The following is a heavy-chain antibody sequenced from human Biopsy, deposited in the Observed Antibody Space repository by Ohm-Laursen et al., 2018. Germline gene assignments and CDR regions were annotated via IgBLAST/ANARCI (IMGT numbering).Heavy chain of an antibody. J-gene: IGHJ4*02. CDR3: TLEGAGFDN. D-gene: IGHD3-10*01. Sequence: SLRLSCAAFGFTLSASAVHWVRQASGKGLEWVGRIRSKAKSYATAYAASVTGRFTISRDDSKNTTYLQMNSLKTEDTAVYYCTLEGAGFDNWGQGTLVTVSS. V-gene: IGHV3-73*01. CDR2: IRSKAKSYAT. CDR1: GFTLSASA.